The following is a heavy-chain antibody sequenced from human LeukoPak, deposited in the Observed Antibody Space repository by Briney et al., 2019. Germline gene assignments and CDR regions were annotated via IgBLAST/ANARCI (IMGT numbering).Heavy chain of an antibody. J-gene: IGHJ5*02. V-gene: IGHV4-34*01. CDR3: ARGGIVVVPAAHAVDTAMVGWFDP. CDR2: INHSGST. Sequence: SETLSLTCAVYGGSFSGYYWSWIRQPPGKGLEWIGEINHSGSTNYNPSLKSRVTISVDTSKNQLSLKLSSVTAADTAAYYCARGGIVVVPAAHAVDTAMVGWFDPWGQGTLVTVSS. D-gene: IGHD2-2*01. CDR1: GGSFSGYY.